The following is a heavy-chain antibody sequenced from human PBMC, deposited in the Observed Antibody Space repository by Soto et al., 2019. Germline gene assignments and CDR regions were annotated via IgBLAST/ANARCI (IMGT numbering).Heavy chain of an antibody. J-gene: IGHJ4*02. Sequence: VQLLESGGALVQPGGSLRLSCEASGFTFRSYAMSWVRQAPGKGLEWVSAISDNGGNTYYPDSVSGRFTISRDNSKNTLFLQMNSVRAEDTAVYYCAKDFSYDSSGVLDYWGQGTLVTVSS. D-gene: IGHD3-22*01. V-gene: IGHV3-23*01. CDR2: ISDNGGNT. CDR1: GFTFRSYA. CDR3: AKDFSYDSSGVLDY.